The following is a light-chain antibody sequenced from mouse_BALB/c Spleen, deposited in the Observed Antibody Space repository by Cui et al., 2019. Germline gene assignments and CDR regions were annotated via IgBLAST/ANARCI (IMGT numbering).Light chain of an antibody. J-gene: IGKJ4*01. Sequence: QIVLTQSPAIMPASLAERLPMTCPASSSVSSSYLHWYQQKPGSSPKRWIYSTSNLASGVPARFSGSGSGTSYSLTISSMEAEDAATYYCHQYHRSPPTFGSGTKLEIK. V-gene: IGKV4-74*01. CDR3: HQYHRSPPT. CDR1: SSVSSSY. CDR2: STS.